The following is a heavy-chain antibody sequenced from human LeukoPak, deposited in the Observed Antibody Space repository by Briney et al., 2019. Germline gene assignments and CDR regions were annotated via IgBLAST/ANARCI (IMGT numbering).Heavy chain of an antibody. CDR1: GIIFRDAW. J-gene: IGHJ4*02. CDR2: ISSSSSYI. Sequence: GGSLRLSCVVSGIIFRDAWMNWVRQAPGKGLEWVSSISSSSSYIYYADSVKGRFTISRDNAKNSLYLQMNSLRAEDTAVYYCARAKPPYSSSWLVGYWGQGTLVTVSS. V-gene: IGHV3-21*01. D-gene: IGHD6-13*01. CDR3: ARAKPPYSSSWLVGY.